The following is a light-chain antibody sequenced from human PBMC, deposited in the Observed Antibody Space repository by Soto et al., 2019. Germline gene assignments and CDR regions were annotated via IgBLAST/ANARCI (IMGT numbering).Light chain of an antibody. CDR1: QSISTW. Sequence: DIQMTQSPSTLSASVGDSVTVTCRASQSISTWLAWYQQKPGRAPKLLIYDSSSFESGVPSRFSGSGSGTDFTLTISGLPPDDFATYYCQQYHTFSIAFGQGTRLEIK. CDR3: QQYHTFSIA. J-gene: IGKJ5*01. CDR2: DSS. V-gene: IGKV1-5*01.